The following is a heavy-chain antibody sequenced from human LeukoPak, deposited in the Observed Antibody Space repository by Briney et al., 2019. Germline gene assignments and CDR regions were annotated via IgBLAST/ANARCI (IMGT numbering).Heavy chain of an antibody. CDR2: IYYTGST. V-gene: IGHV4-59*01. CDR1: GGSISSYY. CDR3: ARWGGSAVVASRRYFDY. Sequence: SETLSLTCTVSGGSISSYYWSWIRQPPGEGLEWIGYIYYTGSTNYNPSLKSRVTISLDTSKNQFSLKLSSVTAADTAVYYCARWGGSAVVASRRYFDYWGQGTLVTVSS. J-gene: IGHJ4*02. D-gene: IGHD2-15*01.